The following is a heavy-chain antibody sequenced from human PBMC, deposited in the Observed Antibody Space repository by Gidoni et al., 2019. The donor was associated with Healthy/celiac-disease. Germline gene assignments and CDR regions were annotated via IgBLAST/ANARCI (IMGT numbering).Heavy chain of an antibody. CDR2: IYWDDDK. J-gene: IGHJ4*02. CDR3: AHSPQGARAIYYFDY. CDR1: GFPLSTSGVG. D-gene: IGHD1-26*01. V-gene: IGHV2-5*02. Sequence: QITLKESGPTLVKPTQTLTLTCTFSGFPLSTSGVGVGWIRQPPGKALEWLALIYWDDDKRYSPSLKSRLTITKDTSKNQVVLTMTNMDPVDTATYYCAHSPQGARAIYYFDYWGQGTLVTVSS.